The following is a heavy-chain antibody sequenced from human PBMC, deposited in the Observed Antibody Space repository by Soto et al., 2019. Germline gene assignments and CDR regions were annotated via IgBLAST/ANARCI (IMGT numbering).Heavy chain of an antibody. CDR2: ISGSGGST. V-gene: IGHV3-23*01. CDR1: GFTFSSYA. J-gene: IGHJ5*02. D-gene: IGHD6-13*01. CDR3: ARCSRYWDWFDP. Sequence: GGSLRLSCAASGFTFSSYAMSWVRQAPGKGLEWVSAISGSGGSTYYADSVKGRFTISRDNSKNTLYLQMSSLRAEDTAVYYCARCSRYWDWFDPWGQGTLVTVSS.